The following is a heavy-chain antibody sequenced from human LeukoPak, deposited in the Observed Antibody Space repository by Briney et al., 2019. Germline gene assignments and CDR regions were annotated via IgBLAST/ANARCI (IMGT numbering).Heavy chain of an antibody. CDR3: AREYYDILTGYFPHYYYYYMDV. CDR2: INPSGGST. Sequence: GASVKVSCKASGYTFTSYYMHWVRQAPGQGLEWMGIINPSGGSTSYAQKFQGRVTMTRDTSTSTVYMELSSLRSEDTAVYYCAREYYDILTGYFPHYYYYYMDVWGKGTTVTISS. D-gene: IGHD3-9*01. CDR1: GYTFTSYY. J-gene: IGHJ6*03. V-gene: IGHV1-46*01.